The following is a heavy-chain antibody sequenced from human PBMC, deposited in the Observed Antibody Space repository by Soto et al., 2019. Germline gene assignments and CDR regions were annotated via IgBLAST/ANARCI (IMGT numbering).Heavy chain of an antibody. V-gene: IGHV1-69*12. CDR2: IIPIFGTA. CDR1: GGTFSSYA. D-gene: IGHD5-12*01. CDR3: ASHRAEETMATTTGDY. J-gene: IGHJ4*02. Sequence: QVQLVQSGAEVKKPGSSVKVSCKASGGTFSSYAISWVRQAPGQGLEWMGGIIPIFGTANYAQKFQGRVTITADESTRTAYMELSSLRSEDTAVYYCASHRAEETMATTTGDYWGQGTLVTVSS.